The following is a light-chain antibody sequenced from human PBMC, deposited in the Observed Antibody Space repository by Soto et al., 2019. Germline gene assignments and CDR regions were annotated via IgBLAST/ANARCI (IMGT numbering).Light chain of an antibody. CDR3: QTWGSGIVV. CDR1: SGHSNYA. J-gene: IGLJ2*01. Sequence: QSELTQSPSASASLGASVKLTCTQSSGHSNYAIAWHQQQSEKGPRYLMKLNSDGSHSKGDGIPDRFSGSSSGAERYLTISSLQSEDEADYYCQTWGSGIVVFGGGTKVTVL. V-gene: IGLV4-69*01. CDR2: LNSDGSH.